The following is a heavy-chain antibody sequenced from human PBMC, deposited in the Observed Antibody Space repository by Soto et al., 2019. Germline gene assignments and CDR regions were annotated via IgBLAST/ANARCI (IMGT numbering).Heavy chain of an antibody. CDR1: GFTFSSYS. J-gene: IGHJ4*02. CDR2: ISSSSSYI. CDR3: ASIGWNDVFY. V-gene: IGHV3-21*01. D-gene: IGHD1-1*01. Sequence: GGSLRLSCAASGFTFSSYSMNWVRQAPGKGLEWVSSISSSSSYIYYADSVKGRFTISRDSAKNSLYLQMNSLRAEDTAVYYCASIGWNDVFYWGQGTLVTVSS.